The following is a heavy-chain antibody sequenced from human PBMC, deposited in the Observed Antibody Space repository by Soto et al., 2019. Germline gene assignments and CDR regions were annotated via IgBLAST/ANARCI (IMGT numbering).Heavy chain of an antibody. CDR3: ARDRGPSSGYYPYWFDP. CDR1: GGTFSSYA. Sequence: QVQLVQSGAEVKKPGSSVKVSCKASGGTFSSYAITWVRQAPGQGLEWMGGIIPIFGTANYAQKFQARVTIPEDESTSTAYMELSSLRSEDTAGYYCARDRGPSSGYYPYWFDPWGQGTLVTVSS. V-gene: IGHV1-69*12. D-gene: IGHD3-22*01. CDR2: IIPIFGTA. J-gene: IGHJ5*02.